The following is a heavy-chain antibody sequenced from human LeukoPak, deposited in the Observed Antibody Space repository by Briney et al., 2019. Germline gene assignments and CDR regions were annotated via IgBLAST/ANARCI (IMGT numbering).Heavy chain of an antibody. J-gene: IGHJ4*02. D-gene: IGHD3-3*02. Sequence: SETLSLTCAVYGGSFSGYYWSWIRQPPGKGLEWIGEINHSGSTNYNPSLKSRVTISVDTSKNQFSLKLSSVTAADTAVYYCGRVTQHWPHYYFDYWGQGTLVTVPS. V-gene: IGHV4-34*01. CDR2: INHSGST. CDR3: GRVTQHWPHYYFDY. CDR1: GGSFSGYY.